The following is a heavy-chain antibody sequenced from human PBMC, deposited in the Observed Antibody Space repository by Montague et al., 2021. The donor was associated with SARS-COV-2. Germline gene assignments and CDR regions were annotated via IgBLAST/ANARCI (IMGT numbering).Heavy chain of an antibody. Sequence: SETLSLTCTVSGDSITSSFWTWVRQPPGKGLEYIGSFYYAGGAQYNPSLKSRVTISVDTSNDQFSLKMNSVTAADTAVYFCARLYGSSFDYWGQGTLVTVSS. D-gene: IGHD4-17*01. V-gene: IGHV4-59*05. CDR1: GDSITSSF. CDR3: ARLYGSSFDY. CDR2: FYYAGGA. J-gene: IGHJ4*02.